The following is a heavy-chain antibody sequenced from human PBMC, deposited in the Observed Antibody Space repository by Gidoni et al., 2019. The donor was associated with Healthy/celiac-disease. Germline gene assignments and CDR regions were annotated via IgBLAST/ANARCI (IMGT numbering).Heavy chain of an antibody. CDR1: GGSIISSNW. D-gene: IGHD2-21*02. Sequence: QVQLQESGPGLVKPSGTLSLTCSVSGGSIISSNWWSWVRQPPGKGLEWIGEIYHSGSTNYNPSLKSRVTISVDKSKNQFSLKLSSVTAADTAVYYCARDRRNCGGDCSALGYWGQGTLVTVSS. CDR3: ARDRRNCGGDCSALGY. J-gene: IGHJ4*02. V-gene: IGHV4-4*02. CDR2: IYHSGST.